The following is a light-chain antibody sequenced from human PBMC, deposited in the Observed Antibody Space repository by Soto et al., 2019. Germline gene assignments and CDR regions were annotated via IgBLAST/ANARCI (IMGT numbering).Light chain of an antibody. CDR2: DAS. J-gene: IGKJ1*01. Sequence: DIQMTQSPSTLSASVGDRVTITCRASQSISSWLAWYQQRPGKAPKLLIYDASNLESGVPSRFSGSGSGTEFTLTISSLQPDDFATYHCQQYNSYSTFGQGTKVDI. V-gene: IGKV1-5*01. CDR1: QSISSW. CDR3: QQYNSYST.